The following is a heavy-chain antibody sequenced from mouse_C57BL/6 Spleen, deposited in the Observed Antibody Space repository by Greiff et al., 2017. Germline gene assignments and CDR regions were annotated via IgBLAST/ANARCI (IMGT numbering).Heavy chain of an antibody. CDR3: ARRRCYYGNYDAMDY. J-gene: IGHJ4*01. D-gene: IGHD2-1*01. V-gene: IGHV1-69*01. Sequence: QVQLQQPGAELVMPGASVKLSCKASGYTFTSYWMHWVKQRPGQGLEWIGEIDPSDSYTNYNQKFKGKSTLTVDKSSSTAYMQLSSLTSEDSAVYYCARRRCYYGNYDAMDYWGQGTSVTVSS. CDR1: GYTFTSYW. CDR2: IDPSDSYT.